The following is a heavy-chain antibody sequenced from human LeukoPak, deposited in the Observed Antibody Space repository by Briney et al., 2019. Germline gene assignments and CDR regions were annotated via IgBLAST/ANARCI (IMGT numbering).Heavy chain of an antibody. Sequence: PGGSLTLSCAASGFTFSDYYMSWIRQAPGKGLEWVSYITSSGSSMYYADSVKGRFTISRDNAKNSLYLQMNSLRAEDTAVYYCARRFSAAAEYWGQGTLVTVSS. CDR2: ITSSGSSM. CDR1: GFTFSDYY. J-gene: IGHJ4*02. CDR3: ARRFSAAAEY. D-gene: IGHD6-13*01. V-gene: IGHV3-11*01.